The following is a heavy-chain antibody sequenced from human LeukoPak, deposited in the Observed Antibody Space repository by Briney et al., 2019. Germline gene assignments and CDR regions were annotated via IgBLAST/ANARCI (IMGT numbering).Heavy chain of an antibody. V-gene: IGHV3-23*01. CDR2: ISGSGGST. CDR3: AKGLRWGGAARLDAFDI. Sequence: PGGSLRLSCAASGFTFSSYAMSWVRQAPGKGLEWVSAISGSGGSTYYADSVKGRFTISRDNSKNTLYLQMNSLRAEDTAVYYCAKGLRWGGAARLDAFDIWGQGTMVTVSS. J-gene: IGHJ3*02. CDR1: GFTFSSYA. D-gene: IGHD6-6*01.